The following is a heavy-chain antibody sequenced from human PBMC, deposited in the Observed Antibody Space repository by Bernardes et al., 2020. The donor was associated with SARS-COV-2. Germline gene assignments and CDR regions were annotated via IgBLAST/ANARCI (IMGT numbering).Heavy chain of an antibody. CDR1: GFTFSDYY. CDR2: ISTRSSYV. J-gene: IGHJ3*01. D-gene: IGHD3-9*01. Sequence: GGSLRLSCAASGFTFSDYYMSWIRQAPGKGLEWVSSISTRSSYVYYADSVRGRFTISGDNAKNSLYLQMSSLRGEDTGVYYCTRDQDNLRGGNAFDVWGPGTLVTVSS. V-gene: IGHV3-11*06. CDR3: TRDQDNLRGGNAFDV.